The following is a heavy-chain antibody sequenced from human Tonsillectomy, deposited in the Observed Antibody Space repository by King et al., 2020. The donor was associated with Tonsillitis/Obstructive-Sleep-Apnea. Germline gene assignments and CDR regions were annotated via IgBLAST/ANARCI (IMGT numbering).Heavy chain of an antibody. J-gene: IGHJ6*03. CDR2: INHSGST. V-gene: IGHV4-34*01. CDR1: GGSFSGYY. CDR3: ARRGCGSTSCYLGGYYYYYYYMDV. D-gene: IGHD2-2*01. Sequence: VQLPQWGAGLLKPSETLSLTCAVYGGSFSGYYWSWLRQPPGKGLEWIGEINHSGSTNYNPSLKSRVTISVDTSKNQFSLKLSSVTAADTAVYYCARRGCGSTSCYLGGYYYYYYYMDVWGKGTTVTVSS.